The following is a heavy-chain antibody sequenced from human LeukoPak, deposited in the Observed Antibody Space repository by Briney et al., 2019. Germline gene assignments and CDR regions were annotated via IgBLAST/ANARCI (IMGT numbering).Heavy chain of an antibody. CDR2: INPNSGGT. J-gene: IGHJ3*02. CDR1: GYSFIEYY. CDR3: ARTLIGYYDSSGYSPDAFDI. Sequence: ASVKVSCKTSGYSFIEYYMHWVRQAPGQGLEWMGWINPNSGGTSSAQKFQGRVTMTRDTSITTVYMEVSWLRSDDTAVYYCARTLIGYYDSSGYSPDAFDIWGQGTMVTVSS. V-gene: IGHV1-2*02. D-gene: IGHD3-22*01.